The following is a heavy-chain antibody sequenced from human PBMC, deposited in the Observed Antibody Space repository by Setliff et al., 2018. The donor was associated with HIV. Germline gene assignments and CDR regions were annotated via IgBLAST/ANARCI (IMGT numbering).Heavy chain of an antibody. CDR3: ARSQHSSSLRYFDY. D-gene: IGHD6-13*01. CDR1: GFIFSSYS. J-gene: IGHJ4*02. V-gene: IGHV3-48*01. CDR2: INRYGPTI. Sequence: PGGSVRLSCAASGFIFSSYSMNWVRQAPGKGLEWVSYINRYGPTIYYADSVKGRFTISRDDAKNSLYLHMDSLRAEDTAVYYCARSQHSSSLRYFDYWGQGTLVTVSS.